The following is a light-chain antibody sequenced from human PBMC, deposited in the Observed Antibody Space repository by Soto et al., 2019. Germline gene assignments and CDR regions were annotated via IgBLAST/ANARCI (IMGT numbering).Light chain of an antibody. V-gene: IGLV7-46*01. CDR2: DTS. J-gene: IGLJ1*01. Sequence: QALVRQERSLRVSPGGTVALTCYSSTGAVTSGHYPYWFQQKPGQAPRTLIYDTSKKHFWTPARFSGSLLGGKAALTLSGAQPGDEADYYCLLSYSGARPYVFGAGTKVTVL. CDR1: TGAVTSGHY. CDR3: LLSYSGARPYV.